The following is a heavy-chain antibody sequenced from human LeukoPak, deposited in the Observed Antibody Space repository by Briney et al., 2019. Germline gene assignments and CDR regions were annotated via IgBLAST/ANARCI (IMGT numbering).Heavy chain of an antibody. V-gene: IGHV3-66*02. CDR3: ARDFTAAADTD. D-gene: IGHD6-13*01. CDR1: GFTVSSNY. Sequence: GGSLRLSCAASGFTVSSNYMSWVRQAPGKGLEWVSVIYSGGSTYYADSVKGRFTISRDNSKNTLYLQMNRLRAEDTAVYYCARDFTAAADTDWGQGTLVTVSS. J-gene: IGHJ4*02. CDR2: IYSGGST.